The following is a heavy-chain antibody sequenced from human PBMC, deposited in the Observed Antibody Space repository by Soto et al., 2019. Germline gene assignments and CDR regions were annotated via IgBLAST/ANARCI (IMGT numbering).Heavy chain of an antibody. Sequence: SETLSLTCIVSGGSFSSGAYFWNWIRQHPGKGLEWIGYISYTGSANYNPSLKSRVTMSVDSSKEQFSLSMGSVTAADTAVYFCARAVGGLTGTRVTYWFDAWGQGTLVTVSS. D-gene: IGHD1-1*01. CDR3: ARAVGGLTGTRVTYWFDA. J-gene: IGHJ5*02. CDR1: GGSFSSGAYF. CDR2: ISYTGSA. V-gene: IGHV4-31*03.